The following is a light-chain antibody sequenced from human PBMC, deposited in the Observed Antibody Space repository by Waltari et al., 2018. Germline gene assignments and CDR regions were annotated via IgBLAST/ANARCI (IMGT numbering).Light chain of an antibody. CDR1: GGHSTYS. Sequence: QLMLTQSPSASASLGASVKLTCTLSGGHSTYSIAWHQQQPQKGPRYLMKVTSDGSHIKGDGIPDRFSGSSSGAERYLSISNLQSEDEADYYCQTGGFGIWVFGGGTKLTVL. CDR2: VTSDGSH. V-gene: IGLV4-69*01. J-gene: IGLJ3*02. CDR3: QTGGFGIWV.